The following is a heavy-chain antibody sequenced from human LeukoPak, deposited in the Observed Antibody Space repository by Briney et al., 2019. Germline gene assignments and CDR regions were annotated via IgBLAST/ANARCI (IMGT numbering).Heavy chain of an antibody. CDR3: AKFPHRDAFDI. V-gene: IGHV3-30*18. CDR1: GFTFSSYG. Sequence: GGSLRLSCAASGFTFSSYGMHWVRQAPGKGLEWVAVISYDGSNKYYADSVKGRFTISRDNSKNTLYLQMNSLRAEDTAVYYCAKFPHRDAFDIWGQGTMVTVSS. J-gene: IGHJ3*02. CDR2: ISYDGSNK.